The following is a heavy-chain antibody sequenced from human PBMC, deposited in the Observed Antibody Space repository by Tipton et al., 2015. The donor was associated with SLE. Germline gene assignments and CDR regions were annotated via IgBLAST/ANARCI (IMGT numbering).Heavy chain of an antibody. CDR3: ARGDITSRSLDY. D-gene: IGHD2-15*01. V-gene: IGHV4-30-2*01. Sequence: TLSLTCAVSGGSIGSGGYSWNWIRQPPGKGLEWIGYVYHSGSAYYNPSLKSRVTILVDTSKNQFSLKLSSVTAADTAVYYCARGDITSRSLDYWGQGTLVTVSS. CDR1: GGSIGSGGYS. CDR2: VYHSGSA. J-gene: IGHJ4*02.